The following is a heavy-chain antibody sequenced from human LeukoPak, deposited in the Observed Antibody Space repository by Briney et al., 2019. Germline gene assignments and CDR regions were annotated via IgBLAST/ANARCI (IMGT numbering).Heavy chain of an antibody. CDR3: ARWGYSSGWSFDY. Sequence: SVKVSCKASGGTFSSYAISWVRQAPGQGLEWMGGIIPIFGTANYAQKFQGRVTITTDESTSTAYMELSSLRSEDTAVYYCARWGYSSGWSFDYWGQGTLVTVSS. CDR1: GGTFSSYA. V-gene: IGHV1-69*05. J-gene: IGHJ4*02. D-gene: IGHD6-19*01. CDR2: IIPIFGTA.